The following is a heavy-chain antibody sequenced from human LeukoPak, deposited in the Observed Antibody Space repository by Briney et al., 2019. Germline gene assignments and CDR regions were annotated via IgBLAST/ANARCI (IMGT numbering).Heavy chain of an antibody. D-gene: IGHD2-21*02. CDR3: ARGPHIVVVTAIDY. J-gene: IGHJ4*02. V-gene: IGHV3-33*01. CDR1: RFIFSDYV. CDR2: IWYDGSNK. Sequence: GRSLRLSCAASRFIFSDYVMHWGRQAPGKGLEWVAVIWYDGSNKYYADSVEGRFTISRDNAKNTLYLQMNSLRAEDTAVYYCARGPHIVVVTAIDYWGQGTLVTVSS.